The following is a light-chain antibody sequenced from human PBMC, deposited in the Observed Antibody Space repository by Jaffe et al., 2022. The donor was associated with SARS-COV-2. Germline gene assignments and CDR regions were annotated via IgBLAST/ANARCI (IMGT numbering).Light chain of an antibody. J-gene: IGKJ4*01. Sequence: EIVMTQSPATLSVSPGERATLSCRASQNVGSNLAWYQQKPGQAPRLLIYGASTRATGIPARFSGSGSGTEFTLTISSLQSEDFAVFHCQQYNKWPTTFGGGTEVEIK. V-gene: IGKV3-15*01. CDR1: QNVGSN. CDR3: QQYNKWPTT. CDR2: GAS.